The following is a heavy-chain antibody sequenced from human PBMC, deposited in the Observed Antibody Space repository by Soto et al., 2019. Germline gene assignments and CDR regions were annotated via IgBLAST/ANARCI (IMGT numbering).Heavy chain of an antibody. J-gene: IGHJ3*02. CDR2: ISGSGGST. D-gene: IGHD2-15*01. Sequence: EVQLLESGGGLVQPGGSLRLSCAASGFTFSSYALGWFARPPGRGREWVSAISGSGGSTYYADSVKGRFTISRDNSKNTLYLQMNSLRAEDTAVYYCAKGGGSVDDAFDIWGQGTMVTVSS. CDR1: GFTFSSYA. CDR3: AKGGGSVDDAFDI. V-gene: IGHV3-23*01.